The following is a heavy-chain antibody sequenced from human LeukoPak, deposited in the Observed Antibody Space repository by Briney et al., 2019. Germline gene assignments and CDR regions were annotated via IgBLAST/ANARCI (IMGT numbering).Heavy chain of an antibody. D-gene: IGHD5-24*01. Sequence: GGSLRLSCAASGFTFSSYGMHWVRQAPGKGLEWVAVISYDGSNKYYADSVKGRLTISRDNSKNTLYLQMNSLRAEDTAVYYCAKDAKRRDGYNYRGYYYYGMDVWGQGTTVTVSS. J-gene: IGHJ6*02. CDR3: AKDAKRRDGYNYRGYYYYGMDV. CDR2: ISYDGSNK. CDR1: GFTFSSYG. V-gene: IGHV3-30*18.